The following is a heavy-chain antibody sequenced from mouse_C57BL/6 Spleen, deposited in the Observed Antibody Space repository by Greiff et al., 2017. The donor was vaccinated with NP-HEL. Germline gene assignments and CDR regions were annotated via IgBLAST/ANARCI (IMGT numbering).Heavy chain of an antibody. D-gene: IGHD3-2*02. V-gene: IGHV1-52*01. Sequence: QVQLQQSGAELVRPGSSVKLSCKASGYTFTSYWMHWVKQRPIQGLEWIGNIDPSDSETHYNQKFKDKATLTVDKSSSTAYMQLSSLTSEDSAVYYCARSGQLRLPLDYWGQGTTLTVSS. CDR3: ARSGQLRLPLDY. J-gene: IGHJ2*01. CDR1: GYTFTSYW. CDR2: IDPSDSET.